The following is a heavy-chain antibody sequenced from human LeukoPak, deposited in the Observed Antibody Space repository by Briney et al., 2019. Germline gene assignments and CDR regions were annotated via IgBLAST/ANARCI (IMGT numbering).Heavy chain of an antibody. Sequence: GGSLRLSCAASGFTFSSYAMSWVRQAPGKGLEWVSAIRGSGGSTYYADSVKGRFTISRDNSKNTLYLQMNSLRAEDTAVYYCAKDLEGVGATTFDYWGQGTLVTVSS. J-gene: IGHJ4*02. D-gene: IGHD1-26*01. CDR2: IRGSGGST. CDR1: GFTFSSYA. V-gene: IGHV3-23*01. CDR3: AKDLEGVGATTFDY.